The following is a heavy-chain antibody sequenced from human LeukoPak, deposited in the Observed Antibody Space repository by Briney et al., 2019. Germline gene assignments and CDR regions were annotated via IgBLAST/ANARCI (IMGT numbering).Heavy chain of an antibody. D-gene: IGHD2/OR15-2a*01. J-gene: IGHJ4*02. CDR1: GGSISSGEYY. CDR3: ARALNGYFYAFDS. CDR2: FSYTGST. V-gene: IGHV4-30-4*01. Sequence: SQTLSLTCTVSGGSISSGEYYWSWIRQPPGKGLEWIGYFSYTGSTYYNPSVKSRVSISVDTSKNQFSLKLTSVTAADTAVYYCARALNGYFYAFDSWGQGTLVTDSS.